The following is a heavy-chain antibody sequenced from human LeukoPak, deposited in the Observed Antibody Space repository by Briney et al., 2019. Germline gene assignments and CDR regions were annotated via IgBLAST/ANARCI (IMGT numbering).Heavy chain of an antibody. CDR1: GGSISTSNYY. CDR2: IYHSGST. D-gene: IGHD1-26*01. V-gene: IGHV4-39*07. J-gene: IGHJ4*02. CDR3: ARDKGFSGSYYEGGFDY. Sequence: PSETLSLTCTISGGSISTSNYYWGWIRQPPGKGLEWIGSIYHSGSTYYNPSLKSRVTISVDTSKNQFSLKLSSVTAADTAVYYCARDKGFSGSYYEGGFDYWGQGTLVTVSS.